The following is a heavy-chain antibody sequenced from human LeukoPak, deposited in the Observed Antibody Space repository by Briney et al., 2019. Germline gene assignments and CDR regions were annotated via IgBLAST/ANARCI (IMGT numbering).Heavy chain of an antibody. D-gene: IGHD2-2*03. J-gene: IGHJ4*02. CDR3: VRDGYCGTTSCAGPL. CDR1: GFTFSSYW. Sequence: PGGSLRLSCAASGFTFSSYWMYWVRQAPGKGLVCVSRTNTDGTTTNYADSVKGRFTVSRDNAKNILYLQMNSLRAEDTAVYYCVRDGYCGTTSCAGPLWGQGTLVTVSS. CDR2: TNTDGTTT. V-gene: IGHV3-74*01.